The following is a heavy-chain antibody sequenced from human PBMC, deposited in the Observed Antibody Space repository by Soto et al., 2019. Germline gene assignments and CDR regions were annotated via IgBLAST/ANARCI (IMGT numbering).Heavy chain of an antibody. V-gene: IGHV4-39*01. CDR1: GGSISSSSYY. CDR3: ARHRADYYYYGMDV. CDR2: TYYSGST. J-gene: IGHJ6*02. Sequence: QLQLQESGPGLVKPSETLSLTCTVSGGSISSSSYYWGWSRQPPGKGLEWIGSTYYSGSTYYNPSLKSRVTISVDTSKNQFSLKLSSVTAADTAVYYCARHRADYYYYGMDVWGQGTTVTVSS.